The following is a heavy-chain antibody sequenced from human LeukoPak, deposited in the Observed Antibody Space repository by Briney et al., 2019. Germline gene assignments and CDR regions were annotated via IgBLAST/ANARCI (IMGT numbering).Heavy chain of an antibody. Sequence: YPSETLSLTCTVSGGSISSYYWSWIRQPPGKGLEWIGYIYYSGSTNYNPSLKSRVTISVDTSKNQFSLKLSSVTAADTAVYYCARVDLTMVRGVIIGPFSFDYWGQGTLVTVSS. V-gene: IGHV4-59*08. CDR2: IYYSGST. J-gene: IGHJ4*02. CDR3: ARVDLTMVRGVIIGPFSFDY. CDR1: GGSISSYY. D-gene: IGHD3-10*01.